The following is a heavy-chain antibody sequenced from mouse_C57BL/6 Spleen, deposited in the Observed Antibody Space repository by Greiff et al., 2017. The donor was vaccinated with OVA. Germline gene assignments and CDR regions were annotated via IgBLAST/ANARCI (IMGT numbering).Heavy chain of an antibody. CDR3: AREKATGLYAMDY. Sequence: QVQLQQSGAELVKPGASVKLSCKASGYTFTSYWMHWVKQRPGQGLEWIGMIHPNSGSTNYNEKFKSKATLTVDKSSSTAYMQLSSLTSEDSAVYYCAREKATGLYAMDYWGQGTSVTVSS. CDR1: GYTFTSYW. CDR2: IHPNSGST. D-gene: IGHD3-2*02. J-gene: IGHJ4*01. V-gene: IGHV1-64*01.